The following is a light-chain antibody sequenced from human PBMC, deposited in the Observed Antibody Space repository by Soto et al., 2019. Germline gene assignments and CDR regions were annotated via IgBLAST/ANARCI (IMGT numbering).Light chain of an antibody. V-gene: IGKV1-33*01. CDR2: DAS. CDR1: QDISNY. J-gene: IGKJ4*01. CDR3: QQYDNLPRFSSALT. Sequence: DIQMTQSPSSLSASVGDRVTITCQASQDISNYLNWYQQKPGKAPKLLIYDASNLETGVPSRFSGSGSGTDFTFTISSLQPEDIATYYCQQYDNLPRFSSALTFGGGTKVEIK.